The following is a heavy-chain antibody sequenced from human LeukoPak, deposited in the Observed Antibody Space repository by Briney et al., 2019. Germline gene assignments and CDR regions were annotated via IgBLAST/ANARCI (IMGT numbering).Heavy chain of an antibody. CDR1: GGSFSGYY. V-gene: IGHV4-34*01. Sequence: PSETLSLTCAVYGGSFSGYYWSWIRQPPGKGLEWIGEISHSGSTNYNPSLKSRVTISVDTSKNQFSLKLSSVTAADTAVYYCARDLYYYDSSGGQGYWGQGTLVTVSS. CDR2: ISHSGST. J-gene: IGHJ4*02. D-gene: IGHD3-22*01. CDR3: ARDLYYYDSSGGQGY.